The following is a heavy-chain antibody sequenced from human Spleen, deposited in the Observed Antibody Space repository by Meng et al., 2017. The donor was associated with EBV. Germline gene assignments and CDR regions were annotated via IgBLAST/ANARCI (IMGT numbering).Heavy chain of an antibody. CDR2: ISAYNGNT. D-gene: IGHD6-25*01. CDR3: ARDRRGITSGLIWFDP. Sequence: QVQLVQSGAEVKKPGASVKVSCKASGYTFTSYDISWVRQAPGQGLEWMGWISAYNGNTNYAQKFQGRVTMTTDTSTGTAYMELRSLRSDDTAVYYCARDRRGITSGLIWFDPWGQGTLVTVSS. CDR1: GYTFTSYD. J-gene: IGHJ5*02. V-gene: IGHV1-18*01.